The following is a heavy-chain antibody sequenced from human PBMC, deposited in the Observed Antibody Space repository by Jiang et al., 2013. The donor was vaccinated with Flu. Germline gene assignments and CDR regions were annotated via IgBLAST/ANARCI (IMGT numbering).Heavy chain of an antibody. CDR3: ARAPILIRPAMDV. CDR2: INDSGSP. Sequence: LLKPSETLSLTCNVYGGSFTGSYWSWIRQPPGKGLEWIGEINDSGSPNYNPSLKSRVTISIDTSKNHFSLQVNSVTAADTAVYYCARAPILIRPAMDVWGQGATVTVSS. D-gene: IGHD3-10*01. V-gene: IGHV4-34*01. J-gene: IGHJ6*02. CDR1: GGSFTGSY.